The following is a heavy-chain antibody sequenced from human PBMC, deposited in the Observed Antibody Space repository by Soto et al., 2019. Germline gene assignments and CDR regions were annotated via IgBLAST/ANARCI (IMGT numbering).Heavy chain of an antibody. Sequence: QVQLVQSGAEVKKPGSSVKVSCKASGGTFSTYAISWVRQAPGQGLEWMGGITPIFGTPNYAQKFQGRVTISADESTSISNMEFSSLRSGDTAVYFCARSGSQLPSGYYFYGMDVWGQGTTVSVSS. D-gene: IGHD2-2*01. CDR1: GGTFSTYA. CDR3: ARSGSQLPSGYYFYGMDV. J-gene: IGHJ6*02. V-gene: IGHV1-69*01. CDR2: ITPIFGTP.